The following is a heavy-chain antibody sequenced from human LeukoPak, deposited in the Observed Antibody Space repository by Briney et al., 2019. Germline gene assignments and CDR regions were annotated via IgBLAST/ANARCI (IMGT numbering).Heavy chain of an antibody. CDR3: ARGPLRDCSGANCYPYFDY. CDR1: GFTFSSYA. D-gene: IGHD2-15*01. J-gene: IGHJ4*02. V-gene: IGHV3-23*01. Sequence: GGSLRLSCAASGFTFSSYAMSWVRQAPGKGLEWVSAISGSGGSTYYADSAKGRFTISRDNSKNTLYLQMNTLRAEDTAVYYCARGPLRDCSGANCYPYFDYWGQGTLVTVSS. CDR2: ISGSGGST.